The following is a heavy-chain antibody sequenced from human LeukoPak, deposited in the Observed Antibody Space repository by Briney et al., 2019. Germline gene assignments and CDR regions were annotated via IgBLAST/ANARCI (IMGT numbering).Heavy chain of an antibody. J-gene: IGHJ3*02. CDR2: ISGSGGST. Sequence: GGSLRLSCAASGFTFSSYAMSWVRQAPGKGLEWVSAISGSGGSTYYADSVKGWFTIPRDNSKNTLYLQMNSLRAEDTAVYYCAKYRITMIVVGGAFDIWGQGTMVTVSS. D-gene: IGHD3-22*01. V-gene: IGHV3-23*01. CDR1: GFTFSSYA. CDR3: AKYRITMIVVGGAFDI.